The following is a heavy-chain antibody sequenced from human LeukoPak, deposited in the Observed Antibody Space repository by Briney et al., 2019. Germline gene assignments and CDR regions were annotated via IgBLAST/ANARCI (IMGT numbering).Heavy chain of an antibody. CDR2: IDPSDSYT. V-gene: IGHV5-10-1*01. D-gene: IGHD6-19*01. CDR3: AIGASNRVNSSGLL. CDR1: GYSFTSYW. Sequence: GESLKISCKGSGYSFTSYWISWVRQMPGKGLEWMGRIDPSDSYTNYSPSFQGHVTISADKSISTAYLQWSSLKASDTAMYYCAIGASNRVNSSGLLWGQGTLVTVSS. J-gene: IGHJ4*02.